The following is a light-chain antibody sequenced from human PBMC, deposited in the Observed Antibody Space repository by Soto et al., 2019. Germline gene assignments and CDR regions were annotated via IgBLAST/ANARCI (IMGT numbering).Light chain of an antibody. CDR2: DAS. CDR1: QSVGSS. CDR3: QQRENWPPLT. J-gene: IGKJ1*01. V-gene: IGKV3-11*01. Sequence: DIVLTQSPATLSLSPGDRATLSCRASQSVGSSLAGYQQKPGHAPRLLIYDASHRATGIPARFSGSGSGTEFTLAISSLQPEDFAVYFCQQRENWPPLTVGQGTRVELK.